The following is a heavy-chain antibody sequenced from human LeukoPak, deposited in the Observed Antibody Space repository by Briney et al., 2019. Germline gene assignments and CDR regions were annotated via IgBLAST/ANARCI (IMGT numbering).Heavy chain of an antibody. D-gene: IGHD1-26*01. CDR1: GFTFSSYS. CDR3: ARDRPSGSYSD. Sequence: GGSLRLSCAASGFTFSSYSMNWVRQVPGKGLEWVSSISSSSSYIYYADSVKGRFTISRDNAKNSLYLQMNSLRAEDTAVYYCARDRPSGSYSDWGQGTLVTVSS. CDR2: ISSSSSYI. J-gene: IGHJ4*02. V-gene: IGHV3-21*01.